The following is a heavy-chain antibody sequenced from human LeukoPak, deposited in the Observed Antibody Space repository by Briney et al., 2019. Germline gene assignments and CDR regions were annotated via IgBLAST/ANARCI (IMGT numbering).Heavy chain of an antibody. J-gene: IGHJ5*02. V-gene: IGHV4-59*12. CDR3: ARDPTNSGIAAAYWFDP. CDR2: IYYSGST. D-gene: IGHD6-13*01. Sequence: SETLSLTCTVSGGSINNYYWSWNRQPPGKGLEWIGYIYYSGSTNYNPSLKSRVTISVDTSKNQFSLKLSSVTAADTAVYYCARDPTNSGIAAAYWFDPWGQGTLVTVSS. CDR1: GGSINNYY.